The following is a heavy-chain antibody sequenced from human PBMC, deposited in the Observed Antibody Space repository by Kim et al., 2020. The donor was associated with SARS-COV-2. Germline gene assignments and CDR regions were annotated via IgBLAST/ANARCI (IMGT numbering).Heavy chain of an antibody. Sequence: SETLSLTCTVSGGSISSYYWSWIRQPPGKGLEWIGYIYYSGSTNYNPSLKSRVTISVDTSKNQFSLKLSSVTAADTAVYYCARVVVSAGVYAYKHNWFDP. J-gene: IGHJ5*02. CDR1: GGSISSYY. V-gene: IGHV4-59*13. CDR3: ARVVVSAGVYAYKHNWFDP. CDR2: IYYSGST. D-gene: IGHD3-16*01.